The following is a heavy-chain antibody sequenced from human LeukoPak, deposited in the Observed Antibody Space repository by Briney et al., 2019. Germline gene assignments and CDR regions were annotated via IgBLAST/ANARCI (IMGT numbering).Heavy chain of an antibody. D-gene: IGHD1-26*01. Sequence: ETLSLTCTVSGGSISSYYWSWIRQPAGKGLEWIGRIYTSGSTNYNPSLKSRVTMSVDTSKNQSSLRLSSVTAADTAVYYCARDIPGGSYYKYYYYMDVWGKGTTVTVSS. J-gene: IGHJ6*03. CDR1: GGSISSYY. V-gene: IGHV4-4*07. CDR3: ARDIPGGSYYKYYYYMDV. CDR2: IYTSGST.